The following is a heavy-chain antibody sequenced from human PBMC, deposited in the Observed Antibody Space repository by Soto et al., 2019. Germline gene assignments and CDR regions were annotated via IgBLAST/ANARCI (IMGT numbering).Heavy chain of an antibody. J-gene: IGHJ4*02. CDR2: IYYTGST. Sequence: PSETLSLTCTVSGASISSYYWSWIRQPPGKGLEWIGYIYYTGSTNYNPSLKGRVTISMDTSKNQFSLKLSFVTAADTAVYYCARDRGYYFDAWGQGTLVTVSS. CDR3: ARDRGYYFDA. CDR1: GASISSYY. D-gene: IGHD3-10*01. V-gene: IGHV4-59*01.